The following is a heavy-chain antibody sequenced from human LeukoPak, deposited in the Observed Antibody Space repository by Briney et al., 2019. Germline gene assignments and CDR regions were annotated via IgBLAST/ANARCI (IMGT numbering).Heavy chain of an antibody. D-gene: IGHD3-10*01. J-gene: IGHJ3*01. CDR2: ITHSGSS. V-gene: IGHV4-34*01. Sequence: SETLSLTCAVYGGSFSDYYWTWIRQPPGKGLEWIGEITHSGSSNYNPSLKSRVTISVDTSKNQFSLKVNSVTAADTAIYYCASGPVDYYTSGSFLKWGQGTMVTVSS. CDR1: GGSFSDYY. CDR3: ASGPVDYYTSGSFLK.